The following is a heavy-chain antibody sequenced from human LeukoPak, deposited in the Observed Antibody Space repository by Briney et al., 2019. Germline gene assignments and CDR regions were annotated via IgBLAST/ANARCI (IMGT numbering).Heavy chain of an antibody. V-gene: IGHV4-59*01. CDR1: GGSISPYY. Sequence: SETLSLTCTVSGGSISPYYWSWIRQPPGKGLEWIGYVYYSGSTNYNPSLKSRVTISVDTSKSQFSLKLTSVTAADTAVYYCARGGGSGRGNWFDPWGQGTLVTVSS. CDR3: ARGGGSGRGNWFDP. CDR2: VYYSGST. J-gene: IGHJ5*02. D-gene: IGHD3-10*01.